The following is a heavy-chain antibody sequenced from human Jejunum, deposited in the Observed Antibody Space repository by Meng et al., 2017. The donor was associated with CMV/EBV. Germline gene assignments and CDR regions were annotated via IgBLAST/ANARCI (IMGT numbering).Heavy chain of an antibody. D-gene: IGHD2-2*02. V-gene: IGHV3-21*01. CDR1: FTYSTYT. CDR3: TRREAAAIFGGDWFDS. Sequence: FTYSTYTVNWVRQAPGKGLEWVSSISSRSSYIYYADSVKGGFTISRDNTKNSLYLQMNSLRVEDKAVYYCTRREAAAIFGGDWFDSWGQGTLVTVS. J-gene: IGHJ5*01. CDR2: ISSRSSYI.